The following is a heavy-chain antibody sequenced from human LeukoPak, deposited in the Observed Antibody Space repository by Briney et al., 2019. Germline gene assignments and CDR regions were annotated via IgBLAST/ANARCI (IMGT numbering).Heavy chain of an antibody. D-gene: IGHD6-13*01. CDR1: GFTFSSYA. Sequence: GGSLRLSCAASGFTFSSYAMSWVRQAPGKGLEWVSGISGSGDNTYYADSVKGRFTISRDNAMNSLYLQMDSLRVEDTAIYYCARSVPYGTTWYGRSDCWGQGTQVTVSS. CDR2: ISGSGDNT. V-gene: IGHV3-23*01. J-gene: IGHJ4*02. CDR3: ARSVPYGTTWYGRSDC.